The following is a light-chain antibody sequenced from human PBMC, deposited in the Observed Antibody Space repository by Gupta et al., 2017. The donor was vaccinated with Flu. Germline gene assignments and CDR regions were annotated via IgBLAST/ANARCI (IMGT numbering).Light chain of an antibody. J-gene: IGLJ2*01. CDR3: SSYAGSYNLI. CDR2: DVT. Sequence: QSALTQPRSVSGSPGQSVAISCTGTSSDIGRYEFVSWFQQHPGKAPKLIISDVTKRPSGVPDRFSCSKSGNTASLTISGLQAEDEADYYCSSYAGSYNLIFGGGTKLTVL. CDR1: SSDIGRYEF. V-gene: IGLV2-11*01.